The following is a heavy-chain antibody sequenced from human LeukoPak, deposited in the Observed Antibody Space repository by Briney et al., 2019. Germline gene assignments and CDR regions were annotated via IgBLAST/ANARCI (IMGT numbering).Heavy chain of an antibody. CDR2: ISYVGSNK. CDR1: GFTFSSYA. CDR3: AGVDATMPDAFDI. V-gene: IGHV3-30*04. J-gene: IGHJ3*02. D-gene: IGHD5-18*01. Sequence: GALRLSCAASGFTFSSYAMHWVRQAPGKGLEWVAAISYVGSNKYSADSVKGRFTISRDNSKNTLYLQMNSLRADDTAVYYCAGVDATMPDAFDIWGQGTTVTVSS.